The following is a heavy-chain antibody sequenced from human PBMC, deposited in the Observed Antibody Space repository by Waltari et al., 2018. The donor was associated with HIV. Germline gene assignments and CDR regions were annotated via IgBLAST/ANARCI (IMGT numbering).Heavy chain of an antibody. V-gene: IGHV3-33*01. J-gene: IGHJ4*02. CDR2: FWSDGVEI. CDR1: GFTFNHFA. Sequence: QVQLVESGGGVVQPGTSLTLSCAVSGFTFNHFAIHWVRQSPGKGLEWLAVFWSDGVEISYADSVKGRFTISKDSSQKTLYLHLTSLRAEDTALYYCARGYSSSRWIPLYHWGRGTLVTVSS. D-gene: IGHD6-6*01. CDR3: ARGYSSSRWIPLYH.